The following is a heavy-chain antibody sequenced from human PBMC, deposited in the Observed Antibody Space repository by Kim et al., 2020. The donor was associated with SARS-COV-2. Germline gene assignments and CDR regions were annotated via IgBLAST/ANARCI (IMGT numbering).Heavy chain of an antibody. J-gene: IGHJ3*02. CDR2: GGST. V-gene: IGHV3-23*01. CDR3: AGQGAFDI. Sequence: GGSTYYADSVKGRFTISRDNSKNTLYLQMNSLRAEDTAVYYCAGQGAFDIWGQGTMVTVSS.